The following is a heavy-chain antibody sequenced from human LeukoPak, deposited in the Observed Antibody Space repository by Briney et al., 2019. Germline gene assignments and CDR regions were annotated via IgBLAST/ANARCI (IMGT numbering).Heavy chain of an antibody. CDR1: GYTFTSYG. D-gene: IGHD3-10*01. V-gene: IGHV1-18*01. CDR2: ISAYNGNT. J-gene: IGHJ4*02. CDR3: ARDINHDLLLWFGELLGTFDY. Sequence: ASVKVSCKASGYTFTSYGISWVRQAPGQGLEWMGWISAYNGNTNYAQKLQGRVTMTTDTSTSTAYMELRSLRSDDTAVYYCARDINHDLLLWFGELLGTFDYWGQGTLVTVSS.